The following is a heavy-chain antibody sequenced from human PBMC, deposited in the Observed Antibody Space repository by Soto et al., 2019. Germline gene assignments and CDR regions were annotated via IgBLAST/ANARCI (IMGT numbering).Heavy chain of an antibody. CDR2: VSPSFRTS. D-gene: IGHD3-10*01. V-gene: IGHV1-69*01. Sequence: QVQLVQSGAEVKKPGSSVKVSCKTSGVSFNNNGIGWVRQAPGHGLEWMGGVSPSFRTSNYARKFQGRISITADASTGTVNMELSSLTSEDTAQYYCAIVLYYGSGSYSPYGMDVWGQGTTVTVSS. CDR1: GVSFNNNG. J-gene: IGHJ6*02. CDR3: AIVLYYGSGSYSPYGMDV.